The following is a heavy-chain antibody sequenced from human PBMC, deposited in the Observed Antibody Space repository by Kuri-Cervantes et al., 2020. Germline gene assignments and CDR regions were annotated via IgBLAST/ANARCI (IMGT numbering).Heavy chain of an antibody. CDR1: GITLSSYW. CDR3: ARDSRGGSHVPYELDY. CDR2: IKQDRSEK. V-gene: IGHV3-7*01. J-gene: IGHJ4*02. D-gene: IGHD1-26*01. Sequence: GESLKISCAVSGITLSSYWMSWVRQAPGKGLEWVANIKQDRSEKYYVDSVKGRFTISRDNAKNSLYLQMNSLRAEDTAVYYCARDSRGGSHVPYELDYWGQGTLVTVSS.